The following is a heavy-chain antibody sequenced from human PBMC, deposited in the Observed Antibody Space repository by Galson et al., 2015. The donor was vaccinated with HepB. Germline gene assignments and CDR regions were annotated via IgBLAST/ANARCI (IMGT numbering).Heavy chain of an antibody. CDR3: AKDAVPAAMVAEWFDP. V-gene: IGHV3-30*18. J-gene: IGHJ5*02. Sequence: SLRLSCAASGFTFSSYGMHWVRQAPGKGLEWVAVISYDGSNKYYADSVKGRFTISRDNSKNTLYLQMNSLRAEDTAVYYCAKDAVPAAMVAEWFDPWGQGTLATVSS. D-gene: IGHD2-2*01. CDR1: GFTFSSYG. CDR2: ISYDGSNK.